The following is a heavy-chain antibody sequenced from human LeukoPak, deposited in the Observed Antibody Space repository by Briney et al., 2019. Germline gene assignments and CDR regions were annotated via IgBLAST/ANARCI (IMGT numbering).Heavy chain of an antibody. Sequence: PSETLSLTCIVSGGSISSHYWSWIRQPPGKGLEWIGYIYYSGSTNHNPSLKSRVTISVDTSKNQFSLNLSSVTAADTAVYYCARGYSSSWFYWGQGTLVTVSS. D-gene: IGHD6-13*01. J-gene: IGHJ4*02. CDR2: IYYSGST. CDR3: ARGYSSSWFY. V-gene: IGHV4-59*11. CDR1: GGSISSHY.